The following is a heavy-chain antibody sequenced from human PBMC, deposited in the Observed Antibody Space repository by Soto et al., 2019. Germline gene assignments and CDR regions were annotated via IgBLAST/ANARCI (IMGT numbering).Heavy chain of an antibody. D-gene: IGHD3-22*01. CDR2: IYYSGST. CDR3: ARDNGREQYYDSSGYWYYFGY. J-gene: IGHJ4*02. Sequence: PSETLSLTCTVSASSISNSSYYWSCIRQPPGKGLEWIGYIYYSGSTNYNPSLKSRVTISVDTCKNQFSLKLSSVTAADTAVYYCARDNGREQYYDSSGYWYYFGYWGQGTLVTVSS. CDR1: ASSISNSSYY. V-gene: IGHV4-61*01.